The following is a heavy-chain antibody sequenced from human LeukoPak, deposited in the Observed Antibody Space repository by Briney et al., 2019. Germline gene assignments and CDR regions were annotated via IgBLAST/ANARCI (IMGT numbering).Heavy chain of an antibody. CDR2: INHSGST. J-gene: IGHJ4*02. Sequence: SETLSLTCAVYGGSFSGYYWSWIRQPPGKRLEWIGEINHSGSTNYNPSLKSRVTISVDTSKNQFYIELSSVAAADTAVYYCARVAVYPFDYWGQGTLVTVSS. CDR1: GGSFSGYY. D-gene: IGHD2-8*02. V-gene: IGHV4-34*01. CDR3: ARVAVYPFDY.